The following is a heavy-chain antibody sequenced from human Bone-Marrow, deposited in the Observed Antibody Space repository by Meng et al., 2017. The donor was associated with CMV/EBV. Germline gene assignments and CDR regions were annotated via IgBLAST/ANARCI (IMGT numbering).Heavy chain of an antibody. Sequence: GGSLRLPSAASGFTFSSYAMSWVRQAPGKGLEWVSAISGSGGSTYYADSVKGRFTISRDNSKNTLYLQMNNLRAKDTATEYCAKNFDLWSGYGSYFDSWGQGTLVTVSS. D-gene: IGHD3-3*01. CDR2: ISGSGGST. CDR3: AKNFDLWSGYGSYFDS. CDR1: GFTFSSYA. V-gene: IGHV3-23*01. J-gene: IGHJ4*02.